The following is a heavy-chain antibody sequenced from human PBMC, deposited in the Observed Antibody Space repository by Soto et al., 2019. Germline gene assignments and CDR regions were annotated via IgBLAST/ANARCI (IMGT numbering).Heavy chain of an antibody. CDR1: GGSISSSNW. V-gene: IGHV4-4*02. CDR2: IYHSGST. D-gene: IGHD1-7*01. Sequence: SETLSLTCAVSGGSISSSNWWSWVRQPPGKGLEWIGEIYHSGSTNYNPSLKSRVTISVDKSKNQFSLKLSSVTAADTAVYYCARGPRMDWNYGELDYWGQGTLATVPQ. CDR3: ARGPRMDWNYGELDY. J-gene: IGHJ4*02.